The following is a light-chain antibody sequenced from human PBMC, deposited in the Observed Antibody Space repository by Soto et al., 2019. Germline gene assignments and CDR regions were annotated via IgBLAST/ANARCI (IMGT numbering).Light chain of an antibody. CDR2: AAS. Sequence: DIQMTQSPSSLSASVGDRVTITCRASQGISHYLAWYQQKPGKVPKLLIYAASTLQSGVPSRFSGSGSGTDFTLTISSLQSEDFAVYYCQHYNYWPYTFGQGTKVDIK. CDR3: QHYNYWPYT. V-gene: IGKV1-27*01. J-gene: IGKJ2*01. CDR1: QGISHY.